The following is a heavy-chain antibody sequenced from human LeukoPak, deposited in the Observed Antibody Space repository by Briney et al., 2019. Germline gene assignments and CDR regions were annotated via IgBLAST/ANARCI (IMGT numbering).Heavy chain of an antibody. V-gene: IGHV1-24*01. CDR1: GYTLTELS. J-gene: IGHJ5*02. Sequence: ASVKVSCKVSGYTLTELSMHWVRQAPGKGLEWMGGFDPEDGETIYAQKFQGRVTMTEDTSTDTAYMELSSLRSEDTAVYYCARDYRRYDILTGYLNWFDPWGQGTLVTVSS. CDR3: ARDYRRYDILTGYLNWFDP. D-gene: IGHD3-9*01. CDR2: FDPEDGET.